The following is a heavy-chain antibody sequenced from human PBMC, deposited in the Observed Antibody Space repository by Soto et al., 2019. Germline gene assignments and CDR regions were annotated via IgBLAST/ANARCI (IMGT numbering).Heavy chain of an antibody. V-gene: IGHV1-69*13. Sequence: SVKVSCKASGGTLSSYAISWVRQAPGQGLEWMGGIIPIFGTANYAQKFQGRVTITADESTSTAYMELSSLRSEDTAVYYCARSDTSSMYSSSVRYYYYGMDVWGQGTTVTVSS. J-gene: IGHJ6*02. CDR3: ARSDTSSMYSSSVRYYYYGMDV. CDR1: GGTLSSYA. D-gene: IGHD6-6*01. CDR2: IIPIFGTA.